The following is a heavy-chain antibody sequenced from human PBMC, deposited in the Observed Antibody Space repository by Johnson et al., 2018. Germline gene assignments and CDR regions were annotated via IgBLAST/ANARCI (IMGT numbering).Heavy chain of an antibody. J-gene: IGHJ6*03. V-gene: IGHV3-48*01. CDR2: ISSSSAYI. D-gene: IGHD5/OR15-5a*01. CDR3: AGDPSIGSNWYYYMDV. CDR1: GFTFSSYA. Sequence: VRLVESGGGLIQPGGSLRLSCATSGFTFSSYAMNWVRQAPGKGLELISYISSSSAYISYGDSVKGRFTISRDNAQKSLFLQMNSLRVEDTAVYYCAGDPSIGSNWYYYMDVWGKGTTVTVSS.